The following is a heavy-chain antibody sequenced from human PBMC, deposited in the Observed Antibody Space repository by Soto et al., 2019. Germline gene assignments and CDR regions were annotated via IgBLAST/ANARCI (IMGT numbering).Heavy chain of an antibody. CDR1: GGTFSSYA. V-gene: IGHV1-69*01. J-gene: IGHJ4*02. Sequence: QVQLVQSGAEVKKPGSSVKVSCKASGGTFSSYAISWVRQAHGQGLEWMGGIIPIFGTANCAQKFQGRVTITADESTSTAYMELSSLRSEDSAVYYCAGAILGGGNGYFDYWGQGTLVTVSS. D-gene: IGHD2-15*01. CDR2: IIPIFGTA. CDR3: AGAILGGGNGYFDY.